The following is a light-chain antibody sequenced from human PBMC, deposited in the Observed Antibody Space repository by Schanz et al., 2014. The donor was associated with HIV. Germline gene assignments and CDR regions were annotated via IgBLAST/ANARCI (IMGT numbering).Light chain of an antibody. CDR3: QQYNNWPFT. Sequence: EIVLTQSPVTLSLSPGERATLSCRASQSVSRKLAWYQQKPGQAPRLLFYGASTRATGFPARFSGSGSGTEFTLTISSLQSEDFAVYYCQQYNNWPFTFGQGTRLEIK. CDR2: GAS. CDR1: QSVSRK. V-gene: IGKV3-15*01. J-gene: IGKJ5*01.